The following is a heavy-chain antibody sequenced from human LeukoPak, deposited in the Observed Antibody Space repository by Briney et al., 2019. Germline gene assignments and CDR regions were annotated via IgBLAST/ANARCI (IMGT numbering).Heavy chain of an antibody. CDR3: ARESYRSGYFDY. CDR1: GGSISGGGYY. D-gene: IGHD4-11*01. CDR2: IYYSGST. J-gene: IGHJ4*02. V-gene: IGHV4-31*03. Sequence: SETLSLTRTVSGGSISGGGYYWSWIRQHPGKGLEWIGYIYYSGSTYYNPSLKSRLTISVDTSKNQFSLKLSSVTAADTAVYYCARESYRSGYFDYWGQGTLVAVSS.